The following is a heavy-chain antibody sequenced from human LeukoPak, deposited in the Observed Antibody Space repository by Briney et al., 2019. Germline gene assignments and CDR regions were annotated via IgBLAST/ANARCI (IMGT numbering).Heavy chain of an antibody. J-gene: IGHJ5*02. V-gene: IGHV4-39*01. CDR3: ARQLPGDWFDP. Sequence: PSETLSLTCTVSGGSISSYYWSWIRQPPGKGLEWIGSIYYSGSTYYNPSLKSRVTISVDTSKNQFSLKLSSVTAADTAVYYCARQLPGDWFDPWGQGTLVTVSS. CDR1: GGSISSYY. D-gene: IGHD1-14*01. CDR2: IYYSGST.